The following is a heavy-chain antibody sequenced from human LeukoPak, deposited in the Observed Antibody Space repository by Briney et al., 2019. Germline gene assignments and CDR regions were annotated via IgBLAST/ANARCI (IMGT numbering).Heavy chain of an antibody. Sequence: PSETLSLTCTVSGGSISSYYWSWIRQPPGKGLEWIGYIYHSGSTYYNPSLKSRVTISVDRSKNQFSLKLSSVTAADTAVYYCARDRAIVVVPAAIKPHDAFDIWGQGTMVTVSS. CDR2: IYHSGST. V-gene: IGHV4-59*12. CDR1: GGSISSYY. J-gene: IGHJ3*02. D-gene: IGHD2-2*02. CDR3: ARDRAIVVVPAAIKPHDAFDI.